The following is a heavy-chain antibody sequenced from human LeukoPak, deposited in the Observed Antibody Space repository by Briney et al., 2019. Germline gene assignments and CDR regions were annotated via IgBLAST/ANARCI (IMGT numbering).Heavy chain of an antibody. J-gene: IGHJ4*02. V-gene: IGHV3-30*18. CDR3: AKRDYYYDSSGPFDY. Sequence: GALRLSCAASGFTFSSYGMHWVRQAPGKGLEWVAVISYDGSNKYYADSVKGRFTISRDNSKNTLYLQMNSLRAEDTAVYYCAKRDYYYDSSGPFDYWGQGALVTVSS. D-gene: IGHD3-22*01. CDR2: ISYDGSNK. CDR1: GFTFSSYG.